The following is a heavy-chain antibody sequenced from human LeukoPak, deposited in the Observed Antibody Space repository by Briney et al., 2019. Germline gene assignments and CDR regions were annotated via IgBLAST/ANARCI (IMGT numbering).Heavy chain of an antibody. CDR1: GGSINNYY. J-gene: IGHJ4*02. V-gene: IGHV4-59*01. CDR3: ARQSRWAAAACDY. Sequence: PSETLPLTCAVSGGSINNYYWTWIRQPPGKGLEWLGYVYYTGSTNYNPSLKSRVTISLDTSKNQFSLKLTSVTAGDTAMYYCARQSRWAAAACDYWGQGTQNSVSS. D-gene: IGHD6-13*01. CDR2: VYYTGST.